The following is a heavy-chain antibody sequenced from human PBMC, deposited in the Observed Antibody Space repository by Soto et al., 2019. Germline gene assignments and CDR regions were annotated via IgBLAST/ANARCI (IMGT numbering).Heavy chain of an antibody. CDR2: SSNSGTFA. J-gene: IGHJ4*02. CDR1: GFTFNEYY. D-gene: IGHD1-1*01. V-gene: IGHV3-11*06. CDR3: ARSGDNYNLLDY. Sequence: GGSLRLSCAASGFTFNEYYMSWIRRAPGKGLELISYSSNSGTFARYADSVKGRFSISRDNAKNSLYLQINSLRGDDTAIYYCARSGDNYNLLDYWGQGTPVTVSS.